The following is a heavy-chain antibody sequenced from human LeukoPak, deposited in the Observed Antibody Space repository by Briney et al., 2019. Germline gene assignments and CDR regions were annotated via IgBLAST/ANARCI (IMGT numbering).Heavy chain of an antibody. Sequence: ASVKVSCKASGYTFTGYYMHWVRQAPGQGLEWMGWINPNSGGTNYAQKFQGRVTMTRDTSISTAYMELSRLRSDDTAVYYCARARAPGCSSSWFNFYGMDVWGQGTTVTVSS. CDR3: ARARAPGCSSSWFNFYGMDV. D-gene: IGHD6-13*01. CDR2: INPNSGGT. J-gene: IGHJ6*02. V-gene: IGHV1-2*02. CDR1: GYTFTGYY.